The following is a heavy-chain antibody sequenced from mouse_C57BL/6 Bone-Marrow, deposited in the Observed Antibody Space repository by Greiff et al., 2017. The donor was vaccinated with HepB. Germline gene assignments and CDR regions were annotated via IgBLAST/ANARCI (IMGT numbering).Heavy chain of an antibody. V-gene: IGHV5-17*01. J-gene: IGHJ2*01. CDR2: ISSGISTI. CDR3: ARWGSH. CDR1: GFTFMAFE. Sequence: EVQVVESGGGLVKPGGSLKLSCAASGFTFMAFEIHWVRRGPERGLEWVAYISSGISTIYYAATVKGRFTISRDNAKNTLFLQMTSLRSEDTAMYYCARWGSHWGQGTTLTVSS.